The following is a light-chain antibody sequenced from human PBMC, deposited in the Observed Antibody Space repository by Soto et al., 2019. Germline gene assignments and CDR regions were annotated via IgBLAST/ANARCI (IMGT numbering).Light chain of an antibody. CDR2: LNSDGSH. V-gene: IGLV4-69*01. Sequence: QPVLTQSPSASASLGASVKLTSTLSSGHSSYAIAWHQQQPKKGPRYLMKLNSDGSHSKGDGIPNRFSGSSSGAERYLTISSLQSEDEADYSCQTWCTGLLVFGGGTKLTVL. CDR1: SGHSSYA. J-gene: IGLJ3*02. CDR3: QTWCTGLLV.